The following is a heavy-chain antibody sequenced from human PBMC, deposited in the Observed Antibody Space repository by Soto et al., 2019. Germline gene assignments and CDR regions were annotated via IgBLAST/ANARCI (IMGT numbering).Heavy chain of an antibody. J-gene: IGHJ4*02. CDR3: ARGHPYYYDSSGYYLARIYYFDY. CDR1: GYTFTSYY. Sequence: ASVKVSSKASGYTFTSYYMHWVRQAPGQGLEWMGIINPSGGSTSYAQKLQGRGTMTRDTSTSTVYMEGSSVRSEDTAVYYCARGHPYYYDSSGYYLARIYYFDYWGQGTLVTSPQ. D-gene: IGHD3-22*01. V-gene: IGHV1-46*01. CDR2: INPSGGST.